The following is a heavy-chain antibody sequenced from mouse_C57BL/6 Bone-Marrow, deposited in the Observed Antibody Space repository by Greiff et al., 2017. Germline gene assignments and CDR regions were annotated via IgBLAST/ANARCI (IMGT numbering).Heavy chain of an antibody. Sequence: EVKLPESGGGLVQPGGSLKLSCAASGFTFSDYGMAWVRQAPRKGPEWVAFISNLAYSIYYADTVTGRFTNSRENAKNTLYLEMSSLRSEDTAMYYCARHGSTVVATEWYFDVWGTGTTVTVSS. CDR1: GFTFSDYG. J-gene: IGHJ1*03. V-gene: IGHV5-15*01. CDR2: ISNLAYSI. D-gene: IGHD1-1*01. CDR3: ARHGSTVVATEWYFDV.